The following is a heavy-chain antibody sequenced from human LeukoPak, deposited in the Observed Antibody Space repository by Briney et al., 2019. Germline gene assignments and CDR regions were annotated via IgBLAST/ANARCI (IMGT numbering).Heavy chain of an antibody. J-gene: IGHJ4*02. V-gene: IGHV3-30*02. D-gene: IGHD6-19*01. CDR2: IRYDGSNK. Sequence: PGGSLRLSCAASGFTFSSYGMHWVRQAPGKGLEWVAFIRYDGSNKYYADSVKGRFTISRDNSKNTLYLQMNSLRAEDTAVYYCARVVEVAGPFDYWGQGTLVTVSS. CDR1: GFTFSSYG. CDR3: ARVVEVAGPFDY.